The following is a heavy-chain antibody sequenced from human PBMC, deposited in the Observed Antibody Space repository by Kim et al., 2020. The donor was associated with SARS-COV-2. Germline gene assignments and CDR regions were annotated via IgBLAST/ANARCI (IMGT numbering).Heavy chain of an antibody. CDR2: IWYDGSNK. J-gene: IGHJ3*02. V-gene: IGHV3-33*01. Sequence: GGSLRLSCAASGFTFSSYGMHWVRQAPGKGLEWVAVIWYDGSNKYYADSVKGRFTISRDNSKNTLYLQMISLRAEDTAVYYCARDILVLRYFDWLPGTFRDAFDIWGQGTMVTVSS. D-gene: IGHD3-9*01. CDR3: ARDILVLRYFDWLPGTFRDAFDI. CDR1: GFTFSSYG.